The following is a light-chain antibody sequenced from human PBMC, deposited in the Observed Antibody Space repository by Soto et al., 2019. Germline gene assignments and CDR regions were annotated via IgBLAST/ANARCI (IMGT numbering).Light chain of an antibody. CDR1: QAISTW. CDR3: QQANSFPRT. Sequence: DIQMTQSPSSVSASVGDRVTITCRASQAISTWLAWYQQKPGKAPKLLIYAATNLQTGVPSRFSGSGSGTDFTLTISSLQPEDFATYYCQQANSFPRTFGQGTKVEIK. J-gene: IGKJ1*01. CDR2: AAT. V-gene: IGKV1D-12*01.